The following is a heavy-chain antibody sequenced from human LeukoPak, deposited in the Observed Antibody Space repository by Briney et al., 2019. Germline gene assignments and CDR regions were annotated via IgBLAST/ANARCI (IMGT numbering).Heavy chain of an antibody. CDR2: TYYRSKSYN. CDR1: GDSVSSNSAA. Sequence: SQTLSLTCAISGDSVSSNSAAWNWIRQSPSRGLEWLGRTYYRSKSYNDYAVSVKSRITINPDTSKNQLSLQLNSVTPEDTAVYYCAREAGEISAIYGYYGMDVWGQGTTVTVSS. J-gene: IGHJ6*02. CDR3: AREAGEISAIYGYYGMDV. D-gene: IGHD7-27*01. V-gene: IGHV6-1*01.